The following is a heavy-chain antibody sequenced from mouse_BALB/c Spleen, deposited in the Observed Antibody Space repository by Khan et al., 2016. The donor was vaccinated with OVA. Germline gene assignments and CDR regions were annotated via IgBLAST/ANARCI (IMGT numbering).Heavy chain of an antibody. CDR3: ASHLTGSFAY. J-gene: IGHJ3*01. D-gene: IGHD4-1*01. V-gene: IGHV5-6*01. CDR1: GFTISNYG. Sequence: EVELVESGGDLVKPGGSLKLSCAASGFTISNYGMSWVRQTPDKRLEWVATISSGGDYTYYPDSVKGRFTIFRDNAKNTLYLQMSSLKSEDTAMYHCASHLTGSFAYWGQGTLVTVSA. CDR2: ISSGGDYT.